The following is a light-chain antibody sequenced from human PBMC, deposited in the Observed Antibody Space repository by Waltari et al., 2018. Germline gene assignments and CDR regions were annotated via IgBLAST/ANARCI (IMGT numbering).Light chain of an antibody. CDR1: GSNIGSNY. Sequence: QSVLTQPPSASGTPGQTVSVSCSGSGSNIGSNYAYWYQHVPGTAPQLLIYRNERRPSGVPDRLSGSKSGTSASLAISGLRSEDEADYFCTSWDDSLNAWVFGGGTKLTVL. V-gene: IGLV1-47*01. CDR3: TSWDDSLNAWV. J-gene: IGLJ3*02. CDR2: RNE.